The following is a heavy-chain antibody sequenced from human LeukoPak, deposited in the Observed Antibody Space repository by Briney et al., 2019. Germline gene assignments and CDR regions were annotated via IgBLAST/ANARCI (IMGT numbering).Heavy chain of an antibody. Sequence: PSQTLSLTCIVSGGSISSGDYYWSWIRQPPGKGLEWIGYIYYSGSTYYNPSLKSRVTISVDTSKNQFSLKLSSVTAADTAVYYCARNLQSREFDYWGQGTLITVSS. J-gene: IGHJ4*02. CDR1: GGSISSGDYY. V-gene: IGHV4-30-4*08. CDR3: ARNLQSREFDY. CDR2: IYYSGST.